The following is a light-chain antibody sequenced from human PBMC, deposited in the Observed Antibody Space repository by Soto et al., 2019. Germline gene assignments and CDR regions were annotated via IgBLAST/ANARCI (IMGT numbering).Light chain of an antibody. V-gene: IGLV1-44*01. CDR3: AAWDDSLNGYG. Sequence: QSVLTQPPSASGTPGQRVTISCSGSRSNIGSNTVNWYQQLPGTAPKLLIYSNNQRPSGVPDRFSGSKSGTSASLAISGLQSEDEADYYCAAWDDSLNGYGFGTGTKLTVL. CDR2: SNN. CDR1: RSNIGSNT. J-gene: IGLJ1*01.